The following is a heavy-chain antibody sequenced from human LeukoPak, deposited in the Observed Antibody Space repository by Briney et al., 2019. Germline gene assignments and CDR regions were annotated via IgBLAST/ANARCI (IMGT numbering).Heavy chain of an antibody. Sequence: EGSLRLSCAASGFTFSSYAMHWIRQAPGKGLEWISYISRSGDTLYYADSVEGRFTISRDNAKNSLYLQMNSLRAEDTAVYYCAREVVIFPDYYYYGLDVWGQGTTVTVSS. V-gene: IGHV3-48*04. CDR3: AREVVIFPDYYYYGLDV. D-gene: IGHD2/OR15-2a*01. CDR2: ISRSGDTL. CDR1: GFTFSSYA. J-gene: IGHJ6*02.